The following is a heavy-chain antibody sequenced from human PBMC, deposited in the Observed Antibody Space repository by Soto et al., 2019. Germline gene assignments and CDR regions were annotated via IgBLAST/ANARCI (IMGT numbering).Heavy chain of an antibody. V-gene: IGHV5-51*01. CDR2: IYPADSYT. D-gene: IGHD2-15*01. Sequence: GESLKISCETPGFTFTNYWIVWLRQVPGKGLEWMGLIYPADSYTNYNPSLKSRVTISVDTSKNQFSLKLSSVTAADTAVYYCARAGRYSSCYSDYWGQGTLVTVSS. CDR3: ARAGRYSSCYSDY. J-gene: IGHJ4*02. CDR1: GFTFTNYW.